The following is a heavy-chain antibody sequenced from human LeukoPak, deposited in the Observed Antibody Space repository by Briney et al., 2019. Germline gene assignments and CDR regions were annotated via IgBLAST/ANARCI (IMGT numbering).Heavy chain of an antibody. Sequence: PGGSLRFSCAASGFTFTCCAMAWVRQAPGKGLEWVSAISQDGATTFYADSMKGRFTISRDNSRNTMYLQMNSLRVDDTAVYYCAKRGSSNSWGPFDIWGLGTMVTVSS. CDR3: AKRGSSNSWGPFDI. J-gene: IGHJ3*02. CDR2: ISQDGATT. D-gene: IGHD3-16*01. V-gene: IGHV3-23*01. CDR1: GFTFTCCA.